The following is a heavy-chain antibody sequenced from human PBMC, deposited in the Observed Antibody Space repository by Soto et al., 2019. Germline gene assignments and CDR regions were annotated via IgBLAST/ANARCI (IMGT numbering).Heavy chain of an antibody. CDR1: GFTFGSYT. Sequence: EVQVLESGGGLVQPGGSLRLSCAASGFTFGSYTMSWVRQAPGKGLEWVSAITGSGDYTSYADSVKGRFTISRDNSNNTLYLQMSSLRAEDTAVYYCARLTGSKLGYFDYWGQGTLVTVSS. CDR3: ARLTGSKLGYFDY. V-gene: IGHV3-23*01. D-gene: IGHD7-27*01. CDR2: ITGSGDYT. J-gene: IGHJ4*02.